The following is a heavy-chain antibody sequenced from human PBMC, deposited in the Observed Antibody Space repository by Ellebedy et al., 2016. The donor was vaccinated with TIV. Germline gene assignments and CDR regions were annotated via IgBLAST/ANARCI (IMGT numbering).Heavy chain of an antibody. CDR2: IGTFDDT. Sequence: GGSLRLSXAGSGFTFSTYDMHWVRQGAGKGLEWVSSIGTFDDTYYAQSVKGRFTISREDPKNSLYLQMNSLRAEDTAVYYCAKGGLGQQVVDRGSGMDVWGQGTTVTVSS. CDR1: GFTFSTYD. V-gene: IGHV3-13*01. CDR3: AKGGLGQQVVDRGSGMDV. J-gene: IGHJ6*02. D-gene: IGHD6-13*01.